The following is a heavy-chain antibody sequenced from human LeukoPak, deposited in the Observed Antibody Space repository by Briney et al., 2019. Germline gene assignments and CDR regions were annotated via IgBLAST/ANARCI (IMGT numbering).Heavy chain of an antibody. CDR3: ARTKLYCGGDCYCYFDY. J-gene: IGHJ4*03. CDR1: GGSISSGGYY. CDR2: IYYSGST. D-gene: IGHD2-21*02. V-gene: IGHV4-31*03. Sequence: SETLSLTCTVSGGSISSGGYYWSWIRQHPGKGLEWIGYIYYSGSTYYNPSLKSRVTISVDTSKNQFSLKLSSVTAADTAVYYCARTKLYCGGDCYCYFDYWGQGTLVTVSS.